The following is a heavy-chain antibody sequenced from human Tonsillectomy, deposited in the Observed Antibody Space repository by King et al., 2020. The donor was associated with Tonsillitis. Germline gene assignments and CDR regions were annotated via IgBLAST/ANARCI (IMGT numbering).Heavy chain of an antibody. Sequence: VQLVESGGGVVQPGGSLRPPVPPLGSPLVDIASNGFGKPPGKGLGWSLLFNADVVGPFYADSVGGRFTISRDNNKNALYLAMNSLRTEDTAFYYCAKDQLPHRRGGYPIGNAFQVWGQGTLVTVSA. CDR1: GSPLVDIA. CDR3: AKDQLPHRRGGYPIGNAFQV. V-gene: IGHV3-43*02. CDR2: FNADVVGP. D-gene: IGHD5-24*01. J-gene: IGHJ3*01.